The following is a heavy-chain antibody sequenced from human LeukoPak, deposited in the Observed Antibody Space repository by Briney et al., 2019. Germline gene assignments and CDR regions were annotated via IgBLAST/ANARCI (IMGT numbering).Heavy chain of an antibody. V-gene: IGHV3-23*01. CDR1: GFTFDSFA. D-gene: IGHD6-19*01. CDR2: ISATGRDT. J-gene: IGHJ4*02. CDR3: AKGLDPNFETWLVPPERLGFDY. Sequence: PGGSLRLSCAGSGFTFDSFAMSWIRQAPGKGLEWVSTISATGRDTYYTDSVKGRFTISRDNSKNTLYLQMNSLGAEDTAVYYCAKGLDPNFETWLVPPERLGFDYWGQGTLVTVSS.